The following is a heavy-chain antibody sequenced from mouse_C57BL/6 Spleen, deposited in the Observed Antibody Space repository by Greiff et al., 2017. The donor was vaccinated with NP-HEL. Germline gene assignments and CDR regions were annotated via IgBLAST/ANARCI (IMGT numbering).Heavy chain of an antibody. CDR2: ISSGGSYT. D-gene: IGHD1-1*01. CDR1: GFTFSSYG. J-gene: IGHJ4*01. V-gene: IGHV5-6*01. CDR3: ASSTVEFYYAMDY. Sequence: EVKLMESGGDLVKPGGSLKLSCAASGFTFSSYGMSWVRQTPDKRLEWVATISSGGSYTYYPDSVKGRFTISRDNAKNTLYLQMSSLKSEDTAMYYCASSTVEFYYAMDYWGQGTSVTVSS.